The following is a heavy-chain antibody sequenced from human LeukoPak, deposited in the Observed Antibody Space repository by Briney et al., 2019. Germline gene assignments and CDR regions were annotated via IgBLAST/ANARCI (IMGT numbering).Heavy chain of an antibody. CDR2: INPSCGST. CDR3: ARDKGRDYYDSSGYYEEYFQH. V-gene: IGHV1-46*01. Sequence: GASVKFSCKASGYTFTSYYMHWVRQAPGQGLEWMGIINPSCGSTSYAQKFQGRVTMTRDTSTSTVYMELSSLRSEDTAVYYCARDKGRDYYDSSGYYEEYFQHWGQGTLVTVSS. CDR1: GYTFTSYY. J-gene: IGHJ1*01. D-gene: IGHD3-22*01.